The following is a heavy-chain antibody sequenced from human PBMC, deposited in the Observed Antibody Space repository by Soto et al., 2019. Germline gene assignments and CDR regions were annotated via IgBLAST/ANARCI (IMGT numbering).Heavy chain of an antibody. J-gene: IGHJ5*02. V-gene: IGHV4-39*01. Sequence: PSGTPALTCSVSGECLNSSSYFCGGVRQPPGKGLEWIGSIYYSGSTYYNPSLRSRVTISVDTSKNQFSLKLSSVTAADTDVFYCARSYSRGSRRWLLSWGQGTLRTV. D-gene: IGHD6-19*01. CDR2: IYYSGST. CDR1: GECLNSSSYF. CDR3: ARSYSRGSRRWLLS.